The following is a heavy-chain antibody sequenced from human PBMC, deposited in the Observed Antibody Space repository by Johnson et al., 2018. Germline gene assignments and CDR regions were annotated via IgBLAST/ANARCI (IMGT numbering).Heavy chain of an antibody. J-gene: IGHJ3*02. V-gene: IGHV3-49*03. CDR2: IRSKIYGETT. CDR3: TRTKSNHYYLDAIDI. Sequence: VRLVQAGGGLVQPGRSMRLSSTASGFTFGDYPMSWFRQAPGKGLEWVGSIRSKIYGETTEYAASVKGRFTITRDDSKSIAYQQMHSPKIEDTAVYYCTRTKSNHYYLDAIDIWGQGTMVTVSS. CDR1: GFTFGDYP. D-gene: IGHD2/OR15-2a*01.